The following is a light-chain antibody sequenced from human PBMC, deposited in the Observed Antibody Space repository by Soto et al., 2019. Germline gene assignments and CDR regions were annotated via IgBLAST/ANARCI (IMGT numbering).Light chain of an antibody. CDR3: QQRSNWPPWT. J-gene: IGKJ1*01. V-gene: IGKV3D-20*02. CDR2: GAS. CDR1: QSVSSSY. Sequence: EIVLTQSPGTLSLSPGERATLSCRASQSVSSSYLAWYQQKPGQAPRLLIFGASGRATGIPDRFSGRGSETDFTLTISRLEPEDFAVYYCQQRSNWPPWTFGQGTKVDIK.